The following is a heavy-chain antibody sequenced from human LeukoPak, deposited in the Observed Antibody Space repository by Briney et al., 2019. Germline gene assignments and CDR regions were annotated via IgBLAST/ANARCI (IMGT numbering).Heavy chain of an antibody. J-gene: IGHJ4*02. V-gene: IGHV3-21*01. CDR3: ARGPKYISATGPYYFDY. Sequence: GGSLRLSCAASGFTFSTYTMHWVRQAPGKGLQWVASISSGSVYIYYADSMKGRFTISRDNAKNSIYLQMYSLRGEDTAVYYCARGPKYISATGPYYFDYWGQGTPVTVSS. D-gene: IGHD6-13*01. CDR2: ISSGSVYI. CDR1: GFTFSTYT.